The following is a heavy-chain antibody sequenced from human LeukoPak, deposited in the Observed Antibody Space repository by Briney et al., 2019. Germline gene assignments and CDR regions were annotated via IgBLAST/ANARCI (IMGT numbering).Heavy chain of an antibody. J-gene: IGHJ6*03. CDR2: IRYDGSNN. CDR3: AKAPPNNYYYYYMDV. Sequence: GGSLRLSCAASGFTFSSYGMHWVRQAPGKGLQWVAFIRYDGSNNYYADSVKGRFTISRDNAKNSLYLQMNSLRAEDTAVYYCAKAPPNNYYYYYMDVWGKGTTVTISS. V-gene: IGHV3-30*02. CDR1: GFTFSSYG.